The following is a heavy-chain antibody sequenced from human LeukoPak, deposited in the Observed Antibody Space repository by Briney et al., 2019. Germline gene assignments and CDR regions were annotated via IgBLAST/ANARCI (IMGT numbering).Heavy chain of an antibody. D-gene: IGHD1-14*01. CDR2: IRTEANSYAT. CDR1: GFTFSGST. CDR3: TNQNHDY. V-gene: IGHV3-73*01. Sequence: PGGSLRLSCAASGFTFSGSTIHWVRQASGKGLEWLGRIRTEANSYATVYAASAKGRFTISRDDSKNTAYLQMNSLKTEDTAVYYCTNQNHDYWGQGTLVTVSS. J-gene: IGHJ4*02.